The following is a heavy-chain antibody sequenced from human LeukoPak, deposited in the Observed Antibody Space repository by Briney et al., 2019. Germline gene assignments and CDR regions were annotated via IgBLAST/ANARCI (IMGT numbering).Heavy chain of an antibody. CDR2: FDPEDGET. J-gene: IGHJ6*02. CDR1: GYTLTELS. D-gene: IGHD3-22*01. V-gene: IGHV1-24*01. Sequence: ASVKVSCKVSGYTLTELSVHWVRQAPGKGLEWMGGFDPEDGETIYAQKFQGRVTMTEDTSTDTAYMELSSLRSEDTAVYYCATGIVEGVSYYYYGMDVWGQGTTVTVSS. CDR3: ATGIVEGVSYYYYGMDV.